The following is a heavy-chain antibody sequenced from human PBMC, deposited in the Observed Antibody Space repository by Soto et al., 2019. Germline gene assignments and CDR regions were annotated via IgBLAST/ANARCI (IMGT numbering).Heavy chain of an antibody. CDR3: TTEGDCSGGSCYQTYEPYYYYYMDV. J-gene: IGHJ6*03. CDR2: IKSKTDGGTT. CDR1: GFTFSNAW. D-gene: IGHD2-15*01. Sequence: GGSLRLSCAASGFTFSNAWMSWVRQAPGKGLEWVGRIKSKTDGGTTDYAAPVKGRFTISRDDSKNTLYLQMNSLKTEDTAVYYCTTEGDCSGGSCYQTYEPYYYYYMDVWGKGTTVTVSS. V-gene: IGHV3-15*01.